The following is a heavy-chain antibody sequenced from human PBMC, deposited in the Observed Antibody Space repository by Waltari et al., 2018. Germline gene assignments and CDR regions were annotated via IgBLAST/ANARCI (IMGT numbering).Heavy chain of an antibody. CDR1: GFTSADYA. D-gene: IGHD4-17*01. V-gene: IGHV3-49*04. CDR3: TCNEQDYGEDYFDY. CDR2: IRSKAYGGTT. J-gene: IGHJ4*02. Sequence: EVQLVESGGGLVQPGRSLRLSCTASGFTSADYAMRWVRQAPGKGLEWVGFIRSKAYGGTTEYTASVKGRFTISRDDSKSIAYLQMNSLKTEDTAVYYCTCNEQDYGEDYFDYWGQGTLVTVSS.